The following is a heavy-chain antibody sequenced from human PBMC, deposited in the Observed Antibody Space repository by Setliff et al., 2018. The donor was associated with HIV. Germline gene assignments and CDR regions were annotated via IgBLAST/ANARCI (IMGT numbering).Heavy chain of an antibody. D-gene: IGHD4-4*01. CDR2: IIPFSDIA. V-gene: IGHV1-69*13. Sequence: SVKVSCKASGGTFSSYAISWVRQAPGQGLEWMGRIIPFSDIADYAQRFLDRATITADESTSTAYMELSSLRSEDTAVYYCAPIDPFPHDYSNSSFDYWGQGTLVTVSS. CDR3: APIDPFPHDYSNSSFDY. J-gene: IGHJ4*02. CDR1: GGTFSSYA.